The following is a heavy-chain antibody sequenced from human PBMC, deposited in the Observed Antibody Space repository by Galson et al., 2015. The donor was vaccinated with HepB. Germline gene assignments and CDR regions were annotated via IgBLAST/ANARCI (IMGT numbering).Heavy chain of an antibody. CDR3: ARLDGYNFPYDAFDI. D-gene: IGHD5-24*01. V-gene: IGHV5-51*01. Sequence: QSGAEMKKPGESLKISCKGSGYSFTSYWIGWVRQMPGKGLEWMGIIYPGDSDTRYSPSFKGQVTISAGKSISTAYLQWSSLKASDTAMYYCARLDGYNFPYDAFDIWGQGTMVTVSS. CDR2: IYPGDSDT. CDR1: GYSFTSYW. J-gene: IGHJ3*02.